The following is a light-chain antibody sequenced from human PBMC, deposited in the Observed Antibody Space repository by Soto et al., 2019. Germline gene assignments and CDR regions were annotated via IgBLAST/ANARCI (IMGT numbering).Light chain of an antibody. CDR2: KAT. J-gene: IGKJ1*01. CDR1: QSISDW. V-gene: IGKV1-5*03. CDR3: HHYDTYRT. Sequence: DIQMTQSPSTLSASVGDRVTITCRASQSISDWLAWYQQKPGKAPKVLIYKATTLEGGVPARFSGSGSGTEFTLTISSLQPDDFATYYRHHYDTYRTFGQGTKVEIK.